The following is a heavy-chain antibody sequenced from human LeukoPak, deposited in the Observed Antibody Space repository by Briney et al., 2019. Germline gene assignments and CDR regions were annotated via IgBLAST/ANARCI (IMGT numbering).Heavy chain of an antibody. Sequence: SETLSLTCTVSGGSISSSSYYWGWIRQPPGKGLEWIGSIYYSGSTYYNPSLKSRVTISVDTSKNQFSLKLSSVTAAGTAVYWGIVVVPAASRWYYFDYWGQGTLVTVSS. J-gene: IGHJ4*02. D-gene: IGHD2-2*01. CDR1: GGSISSSSYY. CDR3: IVVVPAASRWYYFDY. V-gene: IGHV4-39*01. CDR2: IYYSGST.